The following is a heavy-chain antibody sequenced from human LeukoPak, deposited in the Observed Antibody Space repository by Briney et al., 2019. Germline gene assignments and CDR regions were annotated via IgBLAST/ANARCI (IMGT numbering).Heavy chain of an antibody. CDR3: ARETILAVAGDF. CDR1: GFTFNRNN. CDR2: ISSSSITM. J-gene: IGHJ4*02. Sequence: GGSLRLSCAASGFTFNRNNMNWVRQAPGKGLEWVSYISSSSITMYYADSVKGRFTISRDNAKNSLYLQMNSLRADDTAVYYCARETILAVAGDFWGQGTLVTVSS. V-gene: IGHV3-48*01. D-gene: IGHD6-19*01.